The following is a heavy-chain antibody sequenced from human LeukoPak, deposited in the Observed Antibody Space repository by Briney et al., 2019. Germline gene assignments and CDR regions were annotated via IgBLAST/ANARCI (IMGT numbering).Heavy chain of an antibody. CDR2: ISGSGGST. CDR1: GGSISSNN. CDR3: AKSPLAVKTTVVTPDFDP. Sequence: GTLSLTCAVSGGSISSNNWWSWVRQAPGKGLEWASAISGSGGSTYYADSVKGRFTISRDNSKNTLYLQMNSLRAEDTAVYYCAKSPLAVKTTVVTPDFDPWGQGTLVTVSS. V-gene: IGHV3-23*01. J-gene: IGHJ5*02. D-gene: IGHD4-23*01.